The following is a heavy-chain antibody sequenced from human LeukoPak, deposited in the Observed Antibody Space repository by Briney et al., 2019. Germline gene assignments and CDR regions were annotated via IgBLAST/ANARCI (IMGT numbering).Heavy chain of an antibody. Sequence: GRSLRLSCAASGFTFSRYAMHWVRQAPGRGLEWVAVISRDGITKDFADSVKGRFTISRDNAKNSLYLQMNSLRAEDTAVYYCARDLVGSGSYYKDAFDIWGQGTMVTVSS. D-gene: IGHD3-10*01. CDR2: ISRDGITK. V-gene: IGHV3-30-3*01. CDR1: GFTFSRYA. CDR3: ARDLVGSGSYYKDAFDI. J-gene: IGHJ3*02.